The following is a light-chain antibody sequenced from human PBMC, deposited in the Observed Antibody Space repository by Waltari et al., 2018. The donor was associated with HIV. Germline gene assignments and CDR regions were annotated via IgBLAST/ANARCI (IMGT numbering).Light chain of an antibody. V-gene: IGLV1-44*01. CDR2: TNK. CDR3: AAWDDSLNGYV. CDR1: RSNIGSNA. J-gene: IGLJ1*01. Sequence: QSVLTQSPSASGTPGQRVTISCSGSRSNIGSNAVDWYQHLPGTAPKLLIPTNKQRPSGTPDRLAGAKSGTSASLAISGLQSEDESDYYCAAWDDSLNGYVFGSGTKVTVL.